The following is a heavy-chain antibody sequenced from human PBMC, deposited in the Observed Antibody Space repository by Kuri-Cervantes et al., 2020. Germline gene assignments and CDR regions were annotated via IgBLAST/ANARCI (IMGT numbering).Heavy chain of an antibody. V-gene: IGHV4-34*01. Sequence: SETLSLTCAVYGGSFSGYYWSWIRQPPGKGLEWIGSIYHSGSTYYNPSLKSRVTISVDTSKNQFSLKLSSVTAADTAVYYCARDRHSSGWQDWYFDLWGRGTLVTVSS. CDR1: GGSFSGYY. CDR2: IYHSGST. J-gene: IGHJ2*01. CDR3: ARDRHSSGWQDWYFDL. D-gene: IGHD6-19*01.